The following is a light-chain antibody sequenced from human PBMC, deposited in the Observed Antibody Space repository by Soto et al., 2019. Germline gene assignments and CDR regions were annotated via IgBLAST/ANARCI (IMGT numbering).Light chain of an antibody. CDR3: MQALQTPPS. Sequence: DIVMTQSPLSLPVTPGEPASISCRSSQSLQHSNGYNYLDWYLQKPGQSPQLLIYLVSNRASGVPDRVSGRGSGTDFTLKISRVEAEDVGVYYCMQALQTPPSFGQGTRVEIK. V-gene: IGKV2-28*01. CDR2: LVS. J-gene: IGKJ1*01. CDR1: QSLQHSNGYNY.